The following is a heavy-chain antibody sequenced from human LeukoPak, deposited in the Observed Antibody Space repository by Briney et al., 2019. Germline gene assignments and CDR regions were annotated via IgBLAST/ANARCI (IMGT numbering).Heavy chain of an antibody. CDR3: ARESGSYYGYAFDI. J-gene: IGHJ3*02. CDR1: GGSISSYY. V-gene: IGHV4-59*12. Sequence: PSETLSLTCTVSGGSISSYYWSWLRQPPGKGLEWIGCIYYTGNTKYNPSLKSRVTISVDTSKNQFSLKLSSVTAADTAVYYCARESGSYYGYAFDIWGQGTMVTVSS. CDR2: IYYTGNT. D-gene: IGHD1-26*01.